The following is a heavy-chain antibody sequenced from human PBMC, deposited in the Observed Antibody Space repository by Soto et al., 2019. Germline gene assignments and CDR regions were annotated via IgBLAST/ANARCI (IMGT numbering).Heavy chain of an antibody. Sequence: PSETLSLTCAVSGDSISNNNWWTWVRQPPGKGLEWIGEIHHSGNTNYNPSLKSRVSMSVDKSKNQFSLNLRSVTAADTAVYFCAHTIGSGSYVPYWGQGIPVTVSS. J-gene: IGHJ4*02. CDR2: IHHSGNT. CDR3: AHTIGSGSYVPY. CDR1: GDSISNNNW. V-gene: IGHV4-4*02. D-gene: IGHD3-10*01.